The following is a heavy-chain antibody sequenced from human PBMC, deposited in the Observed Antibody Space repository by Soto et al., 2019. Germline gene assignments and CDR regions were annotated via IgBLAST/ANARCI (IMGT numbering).Heavy chain of an antibody. V-gene: IGHV1-69*12. CDR1: GGTFSNCA. J-gene: IGHJ6*02. CDR2: IITIFGTT. Sequence: QVQLVQSGAEVKKPGSSVKVSCKASGGTFSNCAISWVRQAPGQGLEWMGGIITIFGTTNYAQKFQGRVTITADESTRTAYMELSSLRSEDTAVYYCARGDGSGRYYYYYGMDVWGQGTTVTVSS. D-gene: IGHD5-12*01. CDR3: ARGDGSGRYYYYYGMDV.